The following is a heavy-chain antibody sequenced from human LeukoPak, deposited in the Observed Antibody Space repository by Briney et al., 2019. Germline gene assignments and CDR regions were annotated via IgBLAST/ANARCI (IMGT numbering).Heavy chain of an antibody. Sequence: NPSETLSLTCTVSGGSISSSSYYWGWIRQPPGKGLEWIGSIYYSGSTYYNPSLKSRVTISVDTSKNQFSLKLSSVTAADTAVYYCAREIGQWLVLYYFDYWGQGTLVTVSS. D-gene: IGHD6-19*01. CDR3: AREIGQWLVLYYFDY. CDR2: IYYSGST. J-gene: IGHJ4*02. V-gene: IGHV4-39*07. CDR1: GGSISSSSYY.